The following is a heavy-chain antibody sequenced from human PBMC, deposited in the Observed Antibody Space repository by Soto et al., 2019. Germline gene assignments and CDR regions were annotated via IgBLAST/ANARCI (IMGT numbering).Heavy chain of an antibody. CDR1: GFTFSSYS. Sequence: SGGSLRLSCAASGFTFSSYSMNWVRQAPGKGLEWVSSISSSSSYIYYADSVKGRFTISRDNAKNSLYLQMNSLRAEDTAVYYCARGPLVGGSPYSSGWYAWFDPWGQGTLVTVSS. CDR3: ARGPLVGGSPYSSGWYAWFDP. J-gene: IGHJ5*02. D-gene: IGHD6-19*01. V-gene: IGHV3-21*01. CDR2: ISSSSSYI.